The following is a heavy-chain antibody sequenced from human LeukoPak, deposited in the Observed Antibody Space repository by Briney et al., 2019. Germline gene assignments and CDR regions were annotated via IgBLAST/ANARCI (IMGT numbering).Heavy chain of an antibody. V-gene: IGHV3-15*01. CDR3: AKVAYYEILKSWFDY. D-gene: IGHD3-9*01. CDR1: GFTFSNAW. J-gene: IGHJ4*02. CDR2: IKSKTDGGTT. Sequence: GGSLRLSCAASGFTFSNAWMSWVRQAPGKGLEWVGRIKSKTDGGTTDYAAPVKGRFTISRDDSKNTLYLQMNSLRAEDTAVYYCAKVAYYEILKSWFDYWGQGTLVTVSS.